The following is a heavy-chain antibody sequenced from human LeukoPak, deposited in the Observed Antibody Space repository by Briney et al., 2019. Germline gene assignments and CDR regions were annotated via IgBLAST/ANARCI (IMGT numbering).Heavy chain of an antibody. CDR1: GFTFDDYG. J-gene: IGHJ4*02. CDR2: ISGTGGST. D-gene: IGHD1-26*01. CDR3: AKTRAIVGATWAREGFLDY. V-gene: IGHV3-23*01. Sequence: GGSLRLSCAASGFTFDDYGMSWVRQAPGKGLELVSAISGTGGSTHYADSVKGRFSISRDNSKNTLHLQMNSLRAEDTAVYYCAKTRAIVGATWAREGFLDYWGQGTLVTVSS.